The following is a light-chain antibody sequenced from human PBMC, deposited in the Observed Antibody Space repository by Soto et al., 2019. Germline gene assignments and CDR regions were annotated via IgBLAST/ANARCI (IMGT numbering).Light chain of an antibody. Sequence: QSVLTQSPSASASLGASVKLSCTLSSGHSSYAIAWHQQQPEKGPRYLMTLKSDGSHSKGDGIPDRFSGSSSGDERYLTISSLQSEDEADYYCQTWGTGIWVFGGGTKLTVL. CDR2: LKSDGSH. CDR1: SGHSSYA. V-gene: IGLV4-69*01. CDR3: QTWGTGIWV. J-gene: IGLJ3*02.